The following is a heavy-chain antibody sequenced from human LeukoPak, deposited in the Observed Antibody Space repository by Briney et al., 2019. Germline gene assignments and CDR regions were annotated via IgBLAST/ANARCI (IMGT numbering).Heavy chain of an antibody. CDR2: LSDSGGRT. D-gene: IGHD3-22*01. CDR3: VRKLYYGSSGYYAFDV. Sequence: GGSLRLSCAASGFTFSSYAMSWVRRAPGKGLEWVSALSDSGGRTYYANSVKGRFTISRDNSRNTLYLQMNSLRAEDTAVYYCVRKLYYGSSGYYAFDVWGQGTMVTVSS. CDR1: GFTFSSYA. J-gene: IGHJ3*01. V-gene: IGHV3-23*01.